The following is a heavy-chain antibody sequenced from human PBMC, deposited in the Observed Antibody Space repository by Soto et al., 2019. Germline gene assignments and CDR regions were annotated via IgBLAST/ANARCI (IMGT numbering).Heavy chain of an antibody. Sequence: SETLSLTCTVSGVSITSSSIDYWGWIRQPPGKGLEWIGSIYYSGTTYYNPSLKSRVTISVDTSKKQFSLKTEDTAMYYCVTLQFSRWFYWGLGTLVTVSS. V-gene: IGHV4-39*07. D-gene: IGHD4-4*01. CDR1: GVSITSSSIDY. CDR2: IYYSGTT. J-gene: IGHJ4*02. CDR3: SRWFY.